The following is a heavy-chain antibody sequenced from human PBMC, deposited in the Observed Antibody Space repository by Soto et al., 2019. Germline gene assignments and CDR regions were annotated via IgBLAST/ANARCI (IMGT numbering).Heavy chain of an antibody. CDR2: IYYSGST. V-gene: IGHV4-30-4*01. CDR1: GGYISSDSY. J-gene: IGHJ5*02. CDR3: TRDEEMGSGSGTPVWFDP. Sequence: QVQLQESGPGMVRPSQTLSLTCTVSGGYISSDSYWTWIRQPPGRGLEWIGSIYYSGSTYYNPSLKSRLALSVDTSKNQFSLKLSSVTAADTAVYYCTRDEEMGSGSGTPVWFDPWGQGTLVTVSS. D-gene: IGHD3-10*01.